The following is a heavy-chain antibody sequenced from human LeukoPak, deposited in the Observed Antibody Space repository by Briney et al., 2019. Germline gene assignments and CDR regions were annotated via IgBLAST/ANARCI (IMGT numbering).Heavy chain of an antibody. D-gene: IGHD6-25*01. Sequence: GESLKISCKGSGYSFTSYWVGWVRQVPGKGLEWMGSIDPSDSDTRYSPSFEGQVTISVDKSICTAYLQWSSLKASDTAIYYCARHGTQQRLFRFAAGSNWFDPWGQGTLVTVSS. CDR1: GYSFTSYW. J-gene: IGHJ5*02. V-gene: IGHV5-51*01. CDR3: ARHGTQQRLFRFAAGSNWFDP. CDR2: IDPSDSDT.